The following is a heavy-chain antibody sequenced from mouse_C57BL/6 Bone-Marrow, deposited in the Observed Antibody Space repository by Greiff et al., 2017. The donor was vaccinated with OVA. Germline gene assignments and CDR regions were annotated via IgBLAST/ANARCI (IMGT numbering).Heavy chain of an antibody. D-gene: IGHD2-5*01. CDR1: GFTFSSYA. CDR2: ISDGGSYT. CDR3: ASACSNYGMAIDD. V-gene: IGHV5-4*03. J-gene: IGHJ4*01. Sequence: EVMLVESGGGLVKPGGSLKLSCAASGFTFSSYAMSWVRQTPEKRLEWVATISDGGSYTYYPYNVKGRFTISRDNAKNNLYLQMRHLKSEYTAMYDDASACSNYGMAIDDWGQGTSVTVSS.